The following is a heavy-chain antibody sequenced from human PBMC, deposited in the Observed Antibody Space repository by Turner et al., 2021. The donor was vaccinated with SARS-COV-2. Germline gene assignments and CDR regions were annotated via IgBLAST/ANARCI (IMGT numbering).Heavy chain of an antibody. Sequence: QVQLVESGGGVVQPGRSLRLSCSASGFTFNTYAMHWFRQAPGKRLEWVAVITYDGSTKFYADSVKGRFTISRDNSKSSLYVQMNSLRVEDTAVYYCARSRDGYIHSWGQGTLVIVSS. CDR2: ITYDGSTK. CDR1: GFTFNTYA. CDR3: ARSRDGYIHS. D-gene: IGHD2-2*01. V-gene: IGHV3-30-3*01. J-gene: IGHJ4*02.